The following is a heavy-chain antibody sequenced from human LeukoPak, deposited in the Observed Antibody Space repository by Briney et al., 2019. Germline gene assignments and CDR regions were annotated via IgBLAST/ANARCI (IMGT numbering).Heavy chain of an antibody. CDR2: IRSKAYGGTT. J-gene: IGHJ4*02. V-gene: IGHV3-49*03. CDR3: TRDSPYSSEAH. CDR1: GFTFSSYW. D-gene: IGHD6-19*01. Sequence: GGSLRLSCAASGFTFSSYWMSWFRQAPGKGLEWVGFIRSKAYGGTTEYAASVKGRFTISRDDSKSIAYLQMNSLKTEDTAVYYCTRDSPYSSEAHWGQGTLVTVSS.